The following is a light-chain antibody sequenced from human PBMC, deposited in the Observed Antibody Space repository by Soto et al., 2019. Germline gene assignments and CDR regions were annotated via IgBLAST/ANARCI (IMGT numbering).Light chain of an antibody. J-gene: IGKJ3*01. CDR3: QQVISYPPG. CDR1: QGISTF. V-gene: IGKV1-9*01. CDR2: AAS. Sequence: DIQLTQSPSFLSASVGDRVTITCRASQGISTFLAWYQQRPGKAPKLLIYAASTLQSGVPSRFSGSRSETDMTLTIISLQPEYFSTYYCQQVISYPPGFGPWIKVDI.